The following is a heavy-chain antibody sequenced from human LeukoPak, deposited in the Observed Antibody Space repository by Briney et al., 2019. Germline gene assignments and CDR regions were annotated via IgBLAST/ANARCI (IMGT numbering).Heavy chain of an antibody. V-gene: IGHV3-23*01. J-gene: IGHJ5*02. CDR1: GFTFSSYA. D-gene: IGHD4-11*01. CDR3: AKLPLQDYRSNWFDP. CDR2: ISGSGGST. Sequence: PGGSLRLSCAASGFTFSSYAMSWVRQAPGKGLEWVSAISGSGGSTYYADSVKGRFTISRGNSKNTLYLQMNSLRAEDTAVYYCAKLPLQDYRSNWFDPWGQGTLVTVSS.